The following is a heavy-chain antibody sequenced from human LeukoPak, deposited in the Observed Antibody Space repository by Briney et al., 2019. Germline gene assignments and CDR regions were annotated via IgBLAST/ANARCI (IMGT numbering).Heavy chain of an antibody. V-gene: IGHV3-23*01. D-gene: IGHD3-10*01. J-gene: IGHJ4*02. CDR3: AKRGVVIRVILVGFHREAYYFDS. CDR1: GITLSNYG. Sequence: GGSLRLSCAVSGITLSNYGTSWVRQAPGKGLEWVAGISDRGGRTNYADSVKGRFTISRENSKNTLYLQMNSLRAEDTAVYFCAKRGVVIRVILVGFHREAYYFDSWGQGALVTVSS. CDR2: ISDRGGRT.